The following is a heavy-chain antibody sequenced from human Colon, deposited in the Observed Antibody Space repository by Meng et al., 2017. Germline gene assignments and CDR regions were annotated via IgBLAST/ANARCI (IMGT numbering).Heavy chain of an antibody. J-gene: IGHJ4*02. V-gene: IGHV3-21*01. CDR3: ARGYGDFIDF. CDR1: GFIFSSYT. D-gene: IGHD4-17*01. Sequence: EVGLVASGGGLGNVGGSLGLSCGASGFIFSSYTMKWVRQAPGKGLEWLSSISSSSSDIYYADSVKGRFTVSRDNAKNSLFLEMSSLSPEDTAMYYCARGYGDFIDFWGQGTLVTVSS. CDR2: ISSSSSDI.